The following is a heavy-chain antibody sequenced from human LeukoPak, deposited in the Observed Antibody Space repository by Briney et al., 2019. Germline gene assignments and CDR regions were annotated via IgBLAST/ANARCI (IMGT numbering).Heavy chain of an antibody. V-gene: IGHV3-7*01. CDR3: ARGGYSFDY. Sequence: GGSLRLSCAASGFTVSSNYMSWVRQAPGKGLEWVARLHPDGSERNYVGSVEGRFTVSGDNAKSSLFLQMHSLRVEDTAVYYCARGGYSFDYLGQGTLVTVSS. D-gene: IGHD5-12*01. CDR1: GFTVSSNY. J-gene: IGHJ4*02. CDR2: LHPDGSER.